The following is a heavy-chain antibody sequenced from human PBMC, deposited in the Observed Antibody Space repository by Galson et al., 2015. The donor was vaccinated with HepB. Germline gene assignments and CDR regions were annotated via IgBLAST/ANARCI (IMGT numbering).Heavy chain of an antibody. V-gene: IGHV3-74*03. CDR2: INSDGSST. CDR3: TRVKELALDY. J-gene: IGHJ4*02. Sequence: SLRLSCAASGFALSGYWMHWVRQAPGKGLVWVSRINSDGSSTTYADSAKGRFTISRDNAKNTLYLQLYSLRAEDTAVYYCTRVKELALDYWGQGALVTVSS. D-gene: IGHD1-26*01. CDR1: GFALSGYW.